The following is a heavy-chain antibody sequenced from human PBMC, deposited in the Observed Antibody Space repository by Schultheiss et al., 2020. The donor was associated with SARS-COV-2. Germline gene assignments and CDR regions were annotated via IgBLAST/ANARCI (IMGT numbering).Heavy chain of an antibody. D-gene: IGHD1-1*01. Sequence: GGSLRLSCTASGFTFGDYAMSWFRQAPGKGLEWVAVISYDGSNKYYADSVKGRFTISRDNSKNTLYLQMSSLRAEDTAVYYCVLGRAGTTEWGQGTLVTVSS. CDR3: VLGRAGTTE. J-gene: IGHJ4*02. CDR1: GFTFGDYA. V-gene: IGHV3-30*14. CDR2: ISYDGSNK.